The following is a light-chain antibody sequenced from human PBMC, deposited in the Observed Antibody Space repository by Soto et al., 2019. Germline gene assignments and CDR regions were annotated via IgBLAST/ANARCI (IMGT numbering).Light chain of an antibody. V-gene: IGKV1-33*01. Sequence: DIQMTQSPSSLSASVGDRVTITCQASQDIRNYLNWYQQKPGKAPKLLIYDASSLETGVPSRFSGSGSGTDFTFTINSLQPEDIATYYCQQYDDCPPLTFGGGTKVEIE. CDR1: QDIRNY. CDR3: QQYDDCPPLT. J-gene: IGKJ4*01. CDR2: DAS.